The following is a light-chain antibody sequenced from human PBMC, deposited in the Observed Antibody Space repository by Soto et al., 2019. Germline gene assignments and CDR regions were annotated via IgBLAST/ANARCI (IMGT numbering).Light chain of an antibody. CDR2: AAS. Sequence: EIVMKQSPATLSVTPGERATLSCRASQSVSSNLAWYQQKPGQAPRLLIYAASSRATGIPDRFSGSGSGTDFTLTISRLEPEDFAVYYCQQYGSSPLTFGGGTKVDI. CDR1: QSVSSN. V-gene: IGKV3-20*01. J-gene: IGKJ4*01. CDR3: QQYGSSPLT.